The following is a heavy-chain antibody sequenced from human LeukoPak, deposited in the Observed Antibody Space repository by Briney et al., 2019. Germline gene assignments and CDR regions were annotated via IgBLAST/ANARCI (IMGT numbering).Heavy chain of an antibody. CDR1: GYTFTGYY. CDR2: INPNSGGT. CDR3: ARDPPGHDYGDP. J-gene: IGHJ5*02. D-gene: IGHD4-17*01. V-gene: IGHV1-2*02. Sequence: APVKVSCKASGYTFTGYYMHWVRQAPGQGLEWMGWINPNSGGTNYAQKFQGRVTMTRDTSISTAYMELSRLRSDDTAVYYCARDPPGHDYGDPWGQGTLVTVSS.